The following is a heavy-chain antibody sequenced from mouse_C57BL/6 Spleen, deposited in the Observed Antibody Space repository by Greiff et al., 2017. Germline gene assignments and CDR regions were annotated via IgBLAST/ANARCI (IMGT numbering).Heavy chain of an antibody. CDR2: IDPANGNT. V-gene: IGHV14-3*01. CDR3: ARGTAQATFAMDY. D-gene: IGHD3-2*02. J-gene: IGHJ4*01. Sequence: VQLQQSVAELVRPGASVKLSCTASGFNIKNTYMHWVKQRPEQGLEWIGRIDPANGNTKYAPKFQGQATITADTSSNTAYLQLNSLTAEDSAVYYCARGTAQATFAMDYWGQGTSVTVSS. CDR1: GFNIKNTY.